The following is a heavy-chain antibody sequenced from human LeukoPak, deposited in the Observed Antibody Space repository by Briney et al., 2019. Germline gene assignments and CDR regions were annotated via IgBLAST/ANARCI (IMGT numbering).Heavy chain of an antibody. Sequence: PGGSLRLSCAASGFTVSNNYLSWVRQAPGKGLEWVSVIYSGGTTYYADSVKGRFTISRGISKHTLYLQMNSLRAEDTAVYYCAKELAAGGDFWGQGTLVSVSS. V-gene: IGHV3-66*01. CDR2: IYSGGTT. J-gene: IGHJ4*02. CDR1: GFTVSNNY. CDR3: AKELAAGGDF. D-gene: IGHD6-13*01.